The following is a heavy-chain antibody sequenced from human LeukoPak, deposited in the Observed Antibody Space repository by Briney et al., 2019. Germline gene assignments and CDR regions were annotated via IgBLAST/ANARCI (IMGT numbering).Heavy chain of an antibody. J-gene: IGHJ6*02. CDR2: INPNSGGT. Sequence: ASVKVSCKASGYTFTGYYMHWVRQAPGQGLEWMGWINPNSGGTNYAQKFQGRVTMTRDTSISTAYMELSRRRSDDTAVYYCACQSEAPLWFGELLVNYYYYYGMDVWGQGTTVTVSS. D-gene: IGHD3-10*01. CDR3: ACQSEAPLWFGELLVNYYYYYGMDV. CDR1: GYTFTGYY. V-gene: IGHV1-2*02.